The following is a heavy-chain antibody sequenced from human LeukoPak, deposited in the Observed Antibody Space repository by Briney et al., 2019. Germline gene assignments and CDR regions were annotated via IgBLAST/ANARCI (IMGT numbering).Heavy chain of an antibody. J-gene: IGHJ4*02. D-gene: IGHD4-17*01. CDR2: INGRGDST. CDR1: GFTFSRFA. Sequence: GASLRLSCAASGFTFSRFAMSWVRQAPGKGLEWVSGINGRGDSTFYADSVKGQFTISRDNSKSTVYLQMNSLRADDTAVYYCAKERQTGDYFTSDFWGQGTLVTVSS. V-gene: IGHV3-23*01. CDR3: AKERQTGDYFTSDF.